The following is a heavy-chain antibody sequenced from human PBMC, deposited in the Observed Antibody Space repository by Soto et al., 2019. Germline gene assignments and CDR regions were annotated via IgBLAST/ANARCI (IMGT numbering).Heavy chain of an antibody. CDR3: ARLNTGWYFDF. CDR1: GFTFSNFG. V-gene: IGHV3-33*01. D-gene: IGHD4-17*01. Sequence: QVQLVESGGGVVQPGRSLRLSCAASGFTFSNFGMHWVRQAPGKGLEWEAVIWYDGSNEYYPDSVNGRFTISRDNSKNTLYLQMNSLRAEDTAVYYCARLNTGWYFDFWGRGTLVSVSS. J-gene: IGHJ2*01. CDR2: IWYDGSNE.